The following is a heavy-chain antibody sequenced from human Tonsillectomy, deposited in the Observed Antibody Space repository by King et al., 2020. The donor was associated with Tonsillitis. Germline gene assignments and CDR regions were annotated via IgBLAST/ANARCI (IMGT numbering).Heavy chain of an antibody. CDR2: IYYSGST. V-gene: IGHV4-59*01. CDR1: GGSISSYY. D-gene: IGHD2-2*02. J-gene: IGHJ5*02. CDR3: ARDRQPLLYPRPEFDP. Sequence: VQLQESGPGLVKPSETLSLTCTVSGGSISSYYWSWIRQPPGKGLEWIGYIYYSGSTNYNPSFKSRATISVDTSKNQFSLKLSSVTAADTAVYYCARDRQPLLYPRPEFDPWGQGTLVTVSS.